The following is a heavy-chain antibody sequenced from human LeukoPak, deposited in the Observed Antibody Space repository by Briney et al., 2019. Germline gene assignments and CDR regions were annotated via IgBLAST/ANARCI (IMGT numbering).Heavy chain of an antibody. CDR3: ARVGGNYSRYYDILTGYYSELFYYMDV. CDR2: IYTSGST. J-gene: IGHJ6*03. Sequence: SETLSLTCTVSGGSISSYYWSWIRQPAGKGLEWIGRIYTSGSTNYNPSLKSRVTMSVDTSKNQFSLKLSSVTAADTAVYYCARVGGNYSRYYDILTGYYSELFYYMDVWGKGTTVTISS. V-gene: IGHV4-4*07. D-gene: IGHD3-9*01. CDR1: GGSISSYY.